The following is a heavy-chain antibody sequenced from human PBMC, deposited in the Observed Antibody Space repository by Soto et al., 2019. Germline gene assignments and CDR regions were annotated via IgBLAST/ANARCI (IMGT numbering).Heavy chain of an antibody. Sequence: PSETLSLTCTVSGGSVSSGSYYWSWIRQPPGKGLEWIGYIYYSGSTNYNPSLKSRVTMSVDTSKNQFSLKLSSVTAADTAVYHCARGVDRQWADYWGQGTLVTVSS. V-gene: IGHV4-61*01. CDR2: IYYSGST. D-gene: IGHD6-19*01. CDR1: GGSVSSGSYY. CDR3: ARGVDRQWADY. J-gene: IGHJ4*01.